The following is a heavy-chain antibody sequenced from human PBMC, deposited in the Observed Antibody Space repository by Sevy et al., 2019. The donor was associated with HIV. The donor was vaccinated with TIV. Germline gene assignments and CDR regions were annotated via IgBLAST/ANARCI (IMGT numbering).Heavy chain of an antibody. CDR1: GFIFNNYA. CDR3: AKYRVGAMNVFDI. CDR2: ISGGADST. J-gene: IGHJ3*02. D-gene: IGHD1-26*01. V-gene: IGHV3-23*01. Sequence: GGSLRLSCAASGFIFNNYAMSWVRQAPGKGLEWVSSISGGADSTFYADSVKGRFTISRENSKNTLYLQMNSLRGEDTAVYYYAKYRVGAMNVFDIWGQGTVVTVSS.